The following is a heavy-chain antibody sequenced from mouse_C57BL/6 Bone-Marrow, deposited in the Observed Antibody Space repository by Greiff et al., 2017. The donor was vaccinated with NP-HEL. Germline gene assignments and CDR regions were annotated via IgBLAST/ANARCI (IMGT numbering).Heavy chain of an antibody. CDR1: GFTFSDYG. D-gene: IGHD1-1*01. Sequence: EVKVVESGGGLVKPGGSLKLSCAASGFTFSDYGMHWVRQAPEEGLEWVAYISSGRSTIYYADTVKGRFTISRDNAKNTLFLQMTSLRSEDTAMYYCARVYYGSSYDWYFDVWGTGTTVTVSS. CDR3: ARVYYGSSYDWYFDV. V-gene: IGHV5-17*01. J-gene: IGHJ1*03. CDR2: ISSGRSTI.